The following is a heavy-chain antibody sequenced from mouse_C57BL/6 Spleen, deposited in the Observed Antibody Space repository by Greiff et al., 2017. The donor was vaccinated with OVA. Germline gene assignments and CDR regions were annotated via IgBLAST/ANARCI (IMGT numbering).Heavy chain of an antibody. J-gene: IGHJ3*01. Sequence: EVKLMESGEGLVKPGGSLKLSCAASGFTFSSYAMSWVRQTPEKRLAWVAYISSGGDSIYYADTVKGRFTISRDNARNTLYLQMSSLKSEATAMYYCTREDGRRFAYWGQGTLVTVCA. CDR2: ISSGGDSI. CDR3: TREDGRRFAY. D-gene: IGHD1-1*02. V-gene: IGHV5-9-1*02. CDR1: GFTFSSYA.